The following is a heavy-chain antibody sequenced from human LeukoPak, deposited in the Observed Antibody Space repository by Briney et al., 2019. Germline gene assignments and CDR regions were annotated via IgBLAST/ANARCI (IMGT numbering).Heavy chain of an antibody. CDR1: GFTFSTCA. CDR2: ISGNGDDT. CDR3: VREVYDGNWFDP. D-gene: IGHD3-3*01. V-gene: IGHV3-64*01. J-gene: IGHJ5*02. Sequence: GGSLRLSCAASGFTFSTCAMHWVRQAQGKGLEYVAAISGNGDDTYYANSVKGRFTISRDNSKNTLHLHMGSLRPEDMAVYYCVREVYDGNWFDPWGQGTLVTVSS.